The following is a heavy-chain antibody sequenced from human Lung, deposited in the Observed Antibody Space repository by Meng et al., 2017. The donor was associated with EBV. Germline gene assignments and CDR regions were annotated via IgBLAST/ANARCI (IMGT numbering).Heavy chain of an antibody. CDR1: AYTFAGYY. CDR2: INPNSGDT. CDR3: ARDTTIARYGGNGHPHCDY. D-gene: IGHD4-23*01. Sequence: QVQLVQSGAEVKKPGASVKVSCKASAYTFAGYYMHWVRQAPGQGLEWMGRINPNSGDTNYAQNFQGRVTMTRDTSISTAYMELNRLGSDDTAIYYCARDTTIARYGGNGHPHCDYWGQGTLVTVSS. J-gene: IGHJ4*02. V-gene: IGHV1-2*06.